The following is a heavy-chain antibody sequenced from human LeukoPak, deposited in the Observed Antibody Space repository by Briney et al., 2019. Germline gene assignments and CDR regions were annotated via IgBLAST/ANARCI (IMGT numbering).Heavy chain of an antibody. CDR1: GYTFTSYY. Sequence: ASVKVSCKASGYTFTSYYMHWVRQAPGQGLEWMGWINPNSGGTNYAQKFQGRVTMTRDTSISTAYMELSRLRSDDTAVYYCARGSTYYYDSSGYSPRNWFDPWGQGTLVTVSS. D-gene: IGHD3-22*01. V-gene: IGHV1-2*02. J-gene: IGHJ5*02. CDR2: INPNSGGT. CDR3: ARGSTYYYDSSGYSPRNWFDP.